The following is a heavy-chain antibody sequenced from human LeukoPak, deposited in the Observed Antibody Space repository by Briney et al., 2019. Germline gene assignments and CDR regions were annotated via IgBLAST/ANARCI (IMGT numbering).Heavy chain of an antibody. CDR3: ARDRSSSGWKDGYYFDY. J-gene: IGHJ4*02. CDR2: IHTSGST. D-gene: IGHD6-19*01. CDR1: GGSLSSYY. Sequence: KPSQTLSLTCTVSGGSLSSYYWSWIRQPAGKSLEWIGRIHTSGSTNYNPSLKSRVTMSVDTSKNQFSLKLSSVTAADTAVYYCARDRSSSGWKDGYYFDYWGQGTLVTVSS. V-gene: IGHV4-4*07.